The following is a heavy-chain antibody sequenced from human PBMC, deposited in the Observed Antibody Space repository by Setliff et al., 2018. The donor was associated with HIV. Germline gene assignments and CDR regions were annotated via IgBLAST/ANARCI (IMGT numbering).Heavy chain of an antibody. CDR2: VYSTGSI. V-gene: IGHV4-59*01. CDR1: GGSMSRFY. J-gene: IGHJ4*02. CDR3: ARAEGDAYNSLPYFDS. Sequence: SETLSLTCTVSGGSMSRFYWTWIRQPPGKGLEWIGFVYSTGSINYSPSFRGRLTISLDTSENQFSLHLTSVTAADTAVYYCARAEGDAYNSLPYFDSWGPGALVTSP. D-gene: IGHD1-1*01.